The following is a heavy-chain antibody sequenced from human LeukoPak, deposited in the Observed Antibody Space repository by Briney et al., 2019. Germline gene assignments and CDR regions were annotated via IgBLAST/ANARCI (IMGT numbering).Heavy chain of an antibody. CDR2: IYSGGST. D-gene: IGHD3-9*01. CDR1: GFTVSSNY. J-gene: IGHJ4*02. V-gene: IGHV3-53*01. CDR3: FLRFFDWQPNDY. Sequence: PGGSLRLSCAASGFTVSSNYMSWVRQAPGKGLEWVSVIYSGGSTYYADSVKGRFTISRDNSKNTLYLQMNSLRAEDTAMYYCFLRFFDWQPNDYWGQGTLVTVSS.